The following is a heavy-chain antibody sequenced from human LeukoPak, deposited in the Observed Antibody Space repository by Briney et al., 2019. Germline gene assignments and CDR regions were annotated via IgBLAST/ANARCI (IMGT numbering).Heavy chain of an antibody. CDR3: LTPWNLDAFDI. J-gene: IGHJ3*02. CDR1: GYSISSRYY. V-gene: IGHV4-38-2*01. D-gene: IGHD1-1*01. Sequence: AEPLSLTCAVSGYSISSRYYWGWIRQPPGKGLDWIGIIYQSESTYYNPSLKSRVTISVTTSKNQFSLKLSCVTAADTAVYYCLTPWNLDAFDIWGQGTMVPVSS. CDR2: IYQSEST.